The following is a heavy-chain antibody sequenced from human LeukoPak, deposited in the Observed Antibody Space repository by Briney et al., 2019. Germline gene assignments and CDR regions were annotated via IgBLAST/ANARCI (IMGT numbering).Heavy chain of an antibody. CDR3: ARDNYDSSGYYSDAFDI. Sequence: SQTLSLTCTVSGGSISSGSYYWSWIRQPAGKGLEWIGRIYTSGSTNYNPSLKSRVTISVDTSKNQFSLKLSSVTAADTAVYYCARDNYDSSGYYSDAFDIWGQGTMVTVSS. J-gene: IGHJ3*02. CDR2: IYTSGST. CDR1: GGSISSGSYY. D-gene: IGHD3-22*01. V-gene: IGHV4-61*02.